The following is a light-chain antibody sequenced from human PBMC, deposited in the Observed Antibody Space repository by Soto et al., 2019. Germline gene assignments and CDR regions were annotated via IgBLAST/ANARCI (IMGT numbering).Light chain of an antibody. CDR2: GAS. CDR3: QQYVSSVT. J-gene: IGKJ1*01. Sequence: EIVLTQSPGSLSLSPGERGTLSCRASQSVDSSFFAWYQQKPDQAPRLLIYGASNRATGIPDRFSGSGSGKDFMLTNSRLEPEDCAVYCCQQYVSSVTFGQGTKVEIK. CDR1: QSVDSSF. V-gene: IGKV3-20*01.